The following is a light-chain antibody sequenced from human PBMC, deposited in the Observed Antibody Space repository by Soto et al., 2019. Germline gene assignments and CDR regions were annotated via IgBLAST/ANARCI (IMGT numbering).Light chain of an antibody. V-gene: IGKV1-9*01. CDR1: QDISSS. Sequence: IQVTQSPSSLSASVGDRVTITCRASQDISSSLACYQQKPGNAPTLLIYAASTLHSGVPSRFSGSGFGPDFTLAISSLQAEDFAKYYCQQRTSYQSTFGGGTKVEIK. J-gene: IGKJ4*01. CDR3: QQRTSYQST. CDR2: AAS.